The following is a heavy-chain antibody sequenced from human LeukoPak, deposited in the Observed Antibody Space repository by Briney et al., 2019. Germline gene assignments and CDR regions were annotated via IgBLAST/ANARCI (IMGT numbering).Heavy chain of an antibody. J-gene: IGHJ4*02. CDR1: GGTFSSYA. V-gene: IGHV1-69*13. CDR2: IIPIFGTA. Sequence: ASVKVSCKASGGTFSSYAISWVRQAPGQGLEWMGGIIPIFGTANYAQKFQGRVTITADESTGTAYMELSSLRSEDTAVYYCARISGYSYGFDYWGQGTLVTVSS. CDR3: ARISGYSYGFDY. D-gene: IGHD5-18*01.